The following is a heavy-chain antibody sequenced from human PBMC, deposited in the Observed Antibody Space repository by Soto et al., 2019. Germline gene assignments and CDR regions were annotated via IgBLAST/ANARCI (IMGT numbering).Heavy chain of an antibody. Sequence: ASVKVSCKASGYTFTSYGISWVRQAPGQGLEWMGWISAYNGNTNYAQKLQGRVTMTTDTSTSTAYMELRSLRSDDTAVYYCARGGYGYTHYYYFYGMDVWGQGTTVTVSS. J-gene: IGHJ6*02. V-gene: IGHV1-18*01. CDR2: ISAYNGNT. CDR1: GYTFTSYG. CDR3: ARGGYGYTHYYYFYGMDV. D-gene: IGHD5-18*01.